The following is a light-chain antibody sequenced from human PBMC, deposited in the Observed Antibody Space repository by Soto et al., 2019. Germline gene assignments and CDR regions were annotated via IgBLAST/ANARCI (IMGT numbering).Light chain of an antibody. Sequence: DIQMTQSPSTLSASAGDRATITFRASQSVSNWLAWYQQKPGKAPKLLIYDASSLESGVPSRFSGSGSGTEFTLTISSLQPDDFATYYCHQYKSYPRTFGQGTKVDIK. CDR2: DAS. V-gene: IGKV1-5*01. J-gene: IGKJ1*01. CDR3: HQYKSYPRT. CDR1: QSVSNW.